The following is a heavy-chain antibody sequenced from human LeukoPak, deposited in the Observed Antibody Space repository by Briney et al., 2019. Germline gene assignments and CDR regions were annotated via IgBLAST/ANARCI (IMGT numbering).Heavy chain of an antibody. CDR1: GYTFTGYY. J-gene: IGHJ3*02. CDR2: INPNSGGT. D-gene: IGHD2-21*02. V-gene: IGHV1-2*02. CDR3: ARAKPTRYIVVVTAIHAFDI. Sequence: ASVKLSCKASGYTFTGYYMHWVRQAPGQGLEWMEWINPNSGGTNYAQKLQGRVTMNRDTSISTAYMELSSLRSEDTAVYYCARAKPTRYIVVVTAIHAFDIWGQGKMVTVSS.